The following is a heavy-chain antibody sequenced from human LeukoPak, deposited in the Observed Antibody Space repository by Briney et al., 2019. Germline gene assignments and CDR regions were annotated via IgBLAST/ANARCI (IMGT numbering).Heavy chain of an antibody. J-gene: IGHJ4*02. CDR1: GGSFSGYY. D-gene: IGHD6-13*01. V-gene: IGHV4-34*01. CDR2: INHSGST. CDR3: ARSIAAARGDYFDY. Sequence: PSETLSLTCAVCGGSFSGYYWSWIRQPPGKGLEWIGEINHSGSTNYNPSLKSRVTISVDTSKNQFSLKLSSVTAADTAVYYCARSIAAARGDYFDYWGQGTLVTVSS.